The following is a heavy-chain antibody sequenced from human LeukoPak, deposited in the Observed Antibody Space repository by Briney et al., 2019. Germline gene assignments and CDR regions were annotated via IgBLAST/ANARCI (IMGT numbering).Heavy chain of an antibody. CDR2: IIPMFGTP. V-gene: IGHV1-69*05. J-gene: IGHJ5*01. D-gene: IGHD4-11*01. Sequence: ASVKVSCKASGGTFRRFAISWVRQTPGQGLEWMGGIIPMFGTPNYAQKFRGRVSMTTEESTNTAYMELSSLRSDDTAVYYCTRTSQSPVTPGAFDTWGQGTMVIVSS. CDR3: TRTSQSPVTPGAFDT. CDR1: GGTFRRFA.